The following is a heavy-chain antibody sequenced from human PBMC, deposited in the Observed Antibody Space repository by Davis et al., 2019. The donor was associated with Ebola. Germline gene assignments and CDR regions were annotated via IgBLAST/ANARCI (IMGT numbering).Heavy chain of an antibody. CDR1: GFTFSSYA. CDR2: ISYDGSNK. Sequence: GGSLRLSCAASGFTFSSYAMHWVRQAPGKGLEWVAVISYDGSNKYYADSVKGRFTISRDNSKNTLYLQMNSLRAEDTAVYYCARDLVYGGNSGDGMDVWGQGTTVTVSS. D-gene: IGHD4-23*01. CDR3: ARDLVYGGNSGDGMDV. V-gene: IGHV3-30-3*01. J-gene: IGHJ6*02.